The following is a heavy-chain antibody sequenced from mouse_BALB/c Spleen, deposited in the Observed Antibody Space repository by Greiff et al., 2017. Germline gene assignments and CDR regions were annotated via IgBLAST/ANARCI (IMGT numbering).Heavy chain of an antibody. V-gene: IGHV1-7*01. J-gene: IGHJ2*01. Sequence: VQLQQSGAELAKPGASVKMSCKASGYTFTSYWMHWVKQRPGQGLEWIGYINPSTGYTEYNQKFKDKATLTADKSSSTAYMQLSSLTSEDSAVYYCASPTATEYWGQGTTLTVSS. D-gene: IGHD1-2*01. CDR3: ASPTATEY. CDR1: GYTFTSYW. CDR2: INPSTGYT.